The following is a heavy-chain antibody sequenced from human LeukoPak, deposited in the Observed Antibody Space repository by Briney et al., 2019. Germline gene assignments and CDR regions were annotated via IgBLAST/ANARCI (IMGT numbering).Heavy chain of an antibody. D-gene: IGHD3-10*01. CDR3: PRVPVDYYGSGSYPVYGMDV. V-gene: IGHV3-7*03. CDR2: IKQDGSEK. J-gene: IGHJ6*04. CDR1: GFTFSSYW. Sequence: GGSLRLSCAASGFTFSSYWMSWVRQAPGKGLEGVANIKQDGSEKYYVDSVKGRFTISRDNAKNSLYLQMNSLRAEDTAVYYCPRVPVDYYGSGSYPVYGMDVWGKGTTVTVSS.